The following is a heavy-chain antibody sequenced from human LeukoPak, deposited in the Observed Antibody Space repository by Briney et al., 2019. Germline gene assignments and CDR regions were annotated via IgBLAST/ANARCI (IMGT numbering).Heavy chain of an antibody. Sequence: SETLSLTCTVSSGSISSGGLYGGGSRQPPGRGLEWIGNIYYSGTTYYNPSLKSRVTISVDTSKNHFSLQLSSLTATDTAMYYCASTTCYLNWFAPWGQGTLVTVSS. D-gene: IGHD2-15*01. J-gene: IGHJ5*02. V-gene: IGHV4-39*02. CDR2: IYYSGTT. CDR1: SGSISSGGLY. CDR3: ASTTCYLNWFAP.